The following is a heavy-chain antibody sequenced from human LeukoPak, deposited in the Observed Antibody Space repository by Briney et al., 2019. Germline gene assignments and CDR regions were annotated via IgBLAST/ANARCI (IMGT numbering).Heavy chain of an antibody. CDR1: GGSISSGGYS. J-gene: IGHJ4*02. Sequence: PSETLSLTCAVSGGSISSGGYSWSWIRQPPGKGLEWIGEINHSGSTNCNPSLKSRVTIAVDTSKNHFSLNLSSVTAADTAVYYCARLFDYGDPPYIDYWGQGTLVTVSS. V-gene: IGHV4-30-2*01. D-gene: IGHD4-17*01. CDR2: INHSGST. CDR3: ARLFDYGDPPYIDY.